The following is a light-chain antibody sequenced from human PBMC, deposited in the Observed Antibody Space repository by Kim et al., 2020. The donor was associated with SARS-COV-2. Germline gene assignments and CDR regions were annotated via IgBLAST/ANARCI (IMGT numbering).Light chain of an antibody. V-gene: IGKV1-33*01. CDR1: QDIGNY. Sequence: TAAGGDRVTITCQASQDIGNYLNWYQQKPGKAPRLLIYDASSLETGVPSRFSGSGSGTDFTFTISSLQPEDTATYYCQQYDNLLTFGQGTRLEIK. J-gene: IGKJ5*01. CDR3: QQYDNLLT. CDR2: DAS.